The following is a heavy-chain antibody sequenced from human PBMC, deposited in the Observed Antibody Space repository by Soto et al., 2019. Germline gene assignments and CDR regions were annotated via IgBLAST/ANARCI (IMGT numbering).Heavy chain of an antibody. CDR3: AKAAPYYDSSGYYFRGAFDI. CDR1: GFTFDDYA. CDR2: ISWNSGSI. D-gene: IGHD3-22*01. V-gene: IGHV3-9*01. Sequence: EVQLVESGGGLVQPGRSLRLSCAASGFTFDDYAMHWVRQAPGKGLEWVSGISWNSGSIGYADSVKGRFTISRDNAKNSLYQQMNSLRAEDTALYYCAKAAPYYDSSGYYFRGAFDIWGQGTMVTVSS. J-gene: IGHJ3*02.